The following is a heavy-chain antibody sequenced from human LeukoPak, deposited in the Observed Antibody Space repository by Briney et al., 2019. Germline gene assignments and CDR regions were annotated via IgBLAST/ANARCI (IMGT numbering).Heavy chain of an antibody. Sequence: SETLSLTCTVSGGSISSYYWSWIRQPPGKGLEWIGYIYYSGSTNYNPSLKSRITISVDTSKNQFSLKLNSVTAADTAVYYCARGTIVGATPYDYWGQGTLVTASS. J-gene: IGHJ4*02. CDR3: ARGTIVGATPYDY. CDR1: GGSISSYY. D-gene: IGHD1-26*01. CDR2: IYYSGST. V-gene: IGHV4-59*08.